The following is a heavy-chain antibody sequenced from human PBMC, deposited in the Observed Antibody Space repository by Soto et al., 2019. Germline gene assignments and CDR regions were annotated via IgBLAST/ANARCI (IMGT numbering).Heavy chain of an antibody. J-gene: IGHJ5*02. CDR2: IYDGGTT. Sequence: SETLSLTCTVSCGSISSAAYCWSWIRQSPDKGLEWIGHIYDGGTTYSSPSLKGRVTISVDTSKNQFSLKLSSVTAADTAVYYCARWWSGSRQGFDPWGQGTLVTVSS. D-gene: IGHD3-3*01. V-gene: IGHV4-30-4*01. CDR1: CGSISSAAYC. CDR3: ARWWSGSRQGFDP.